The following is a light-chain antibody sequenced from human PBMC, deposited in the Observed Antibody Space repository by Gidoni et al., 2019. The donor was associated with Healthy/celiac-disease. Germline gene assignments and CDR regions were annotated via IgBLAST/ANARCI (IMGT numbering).Light chain of an antibody. CDR2: GAS. Sequence: EIVLTQSPGTLSLSPGERATLSCRASQSVSSSYLAWYQQQPGQAPRLLIYGASSGSGTDFTLTISRLEPEDFAVYYCQQYGSSPPLTFGGGTKVEIK. V-gene: IGKV3-20*01. CDR1: QSVSSSY. CDR3: QQYGSSPPLT. J-gene: IGKJ4*01.